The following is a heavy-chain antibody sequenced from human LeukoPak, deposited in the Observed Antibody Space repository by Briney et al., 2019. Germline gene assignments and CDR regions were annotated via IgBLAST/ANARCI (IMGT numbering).Heavy chain of an antibody. J-gene: IGHJ4*02. V-gene: IGHV1-18*01. Sequence: ASVKVSCKASGYTFTSYGISRVRQAPGQGLEWMGWISAYNGNTNYAQKLQGRVTMTTDTSTSTAYMELRSLRSDDTAVYYCARGPLGYYDSSGYYYGYWGQGTLVTVSS. D-gene: IGHD3-22*01. CDR3: ARGPLGYYDSSGYYYGY. CDR1: GYTFTSYG. CDR2: ISAYNGNT.